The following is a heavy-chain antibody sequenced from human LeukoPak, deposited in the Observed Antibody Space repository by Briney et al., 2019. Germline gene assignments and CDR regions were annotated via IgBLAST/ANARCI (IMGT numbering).Heavy chain of an antibody. CDR3: ARAGPKTGTYDY. CDR2: ICTAGET. CDR1: GFTFSSYD. V-gene: IGHV3-13*01. J-gene: IGHJ4*02. Sequence: PGGSLRLSRAPSGFTFSSYDIHWVRQATPKGLGWVSAICTAGETYYPDSVKGRFTISRENAKHSLYLQMNSLRAGDTAVYYCARAGPKTGTYDYWGEGTLVTVSS. D-gene: IGHD1/OR15-1a*01.